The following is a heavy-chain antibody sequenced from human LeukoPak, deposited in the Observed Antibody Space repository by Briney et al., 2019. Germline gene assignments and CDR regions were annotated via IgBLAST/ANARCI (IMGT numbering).Heavy chain of an antibody. CDR3: ARRSSGSSPYYFGY. V-gene: IGHV3-74*01. J-gene: IGHJ4*02. CDR1: GLTFSSYW. CDR2: INSDGSST. D-gene: IGHD1-26*01. Sequence: GGSLRLSCAASGLTFSSYWMHWVRQAPGKGLVWVSRINSDGSSTSYADSVKGRFTISRDNAKNTLYLQMNSLRAEDTAVYYRARRSSGSSPYYFGYWGQGTLVTVSS.